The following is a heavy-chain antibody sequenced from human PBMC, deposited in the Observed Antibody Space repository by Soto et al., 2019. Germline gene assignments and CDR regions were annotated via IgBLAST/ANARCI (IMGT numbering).Heavy chain of an antibody. D-gene: IGHD2-21*02. CDR1: GDTFTDYY. Sequence: QVQLMQSGAEVKKPGASVKVSCKASGDTFTDYYIHWVRQAPGQGLEWMGTVNPSGGHTTYAQNSQGGVTMTRDTSTSTCYWGLTGLRSGDRAVYYCEGGGHVVVVTAALTYGGQGPLVPVSP. CDR2: VNPSGGHT. CDR3: EGGGHVVVVTAALTY. J-gene: IGHJ4*02. V-gene: IGHV1-46*01.